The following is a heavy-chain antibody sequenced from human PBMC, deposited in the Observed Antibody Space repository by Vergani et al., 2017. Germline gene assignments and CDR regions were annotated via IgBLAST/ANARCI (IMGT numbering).Heavy chain of an antibody. J-gene: IGHJ4*02. CDR1: GYSFTSYW. D-gene: IGHD5-12*01. CDR2: IYPGDSDT. Sequence: EVQLVQSGAEVKKPGESLKISCKGSGYSFTSYWIGWVRQMPGKGLEWMGIIYPGDSDTRYSPSFHGQGTISADKSISTDYLQWSSLKASDTAMYYCARHEGYSGYGLTGGLDYWGQGTLVTVSS. V-gene: IGHV5-51*01. CDR3: ARHEGYSGYGLTGGLDY.